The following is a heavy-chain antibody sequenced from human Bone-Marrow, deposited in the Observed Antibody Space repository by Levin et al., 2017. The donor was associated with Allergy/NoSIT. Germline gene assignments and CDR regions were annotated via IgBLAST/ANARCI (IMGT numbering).Heavy chain of an antibody. V-gene: IGHV3-7*01. CDR3: AREANYYGG. J-gene: IGHJ4*02. CDR2: INEDGSEK. Sequence: GGSLRLSCAASGFIFTDGWMCWVRQAPGKGLEWVANINEDGSEKNLVDSVKGRFTISRDNAKNSLYLQMNSLRVEDTAVYYCAREANYYGGWGQGTLVTVSS. D-gene: IGHD3-10*01. CDR1: GFIFTDGW.